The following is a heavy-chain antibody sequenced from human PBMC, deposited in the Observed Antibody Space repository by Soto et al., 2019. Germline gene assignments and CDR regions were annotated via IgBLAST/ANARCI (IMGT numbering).Heavy chain of an antibody. CDR3: ATAISGYPRGY. D-gene: IGHD3-22*01. CDR2: ISVYNDKT. CDR1: GYTFTSYG. V-gene: IGHV1-18*04. J-gene: IGHJ4*02. Sequence: QVQLVQSGAEVKKPGASVKVSCKASGYTFTSYGICWVRQAPGQGLEWMGWISVYNDKTNFAQKLQGRITMTTDTSTSTAYMELRSLTSDDTAVYYCATAISGYPRGYWGQGTLVTVSS.